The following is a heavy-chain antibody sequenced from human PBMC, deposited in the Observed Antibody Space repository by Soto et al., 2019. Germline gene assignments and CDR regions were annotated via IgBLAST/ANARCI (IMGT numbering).Heavy chain of an antibody. V-gene: IGHV4-31*03. CDR1: GGSISSGGYY. J-gene: IGHJ4*02. CDR2: IYYSGST. D-gene: IGHD2-15*01. Sequence: SETLSLTCTVSGGSISSGGYYWSWTRQHPGKGLEWIGYIYYSGSTYYNPSLKSRVTISVDTSKNQFSLKLSSVTAADTAVYYCARADLGYCSGGSCYEQFDYWGQGTLVTVSS. CDR3: ARADLGYCSGGSCYEQFDY.